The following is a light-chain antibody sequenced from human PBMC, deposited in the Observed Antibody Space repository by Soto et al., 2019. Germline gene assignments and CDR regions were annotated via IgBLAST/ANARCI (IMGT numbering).Light chain of an antibody. CDR2: DVS. CDR3: SSYTSSISYV. Sequence: QSVLTQPASVSGSPGQSITISCTGTSSDVGGYNYVSWYQQHPGKAPKLMIYDVSNRPSGVSNRFSGSKSGNTASLTISGLQVEDEADYYCSSYTSSISYVLGTGTKVTVL. J-gene: IGLJ1*01. V-gene: IGLV2-14*01. CDR1: SSDVGGYNY.